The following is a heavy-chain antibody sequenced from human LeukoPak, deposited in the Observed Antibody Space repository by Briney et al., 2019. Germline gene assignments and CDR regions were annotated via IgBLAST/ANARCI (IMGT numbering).Heavy chain of an antibody. CDR2: INHSGST. D-gene: IGHD6-13*01. CDR1: GGSFSGYY. J-gene: IGHJ6*02. CDR3: ARMTRYSSSRTPGYYYYGMDV. Sequence: SETLSLTCAVYGGSFSGYYWSWIRQPPGKGLEWIGEINHSGSTNYNPSLKSRVTISVDTSKNQFSLKLSSVTAVDTAVYYCARMTRYSSSRTPGYYYYGMDVWGQGTTVTVSS. V-gene: IGHV4-34*01.